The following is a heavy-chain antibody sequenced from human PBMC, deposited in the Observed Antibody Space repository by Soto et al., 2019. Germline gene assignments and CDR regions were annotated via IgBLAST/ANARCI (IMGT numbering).Heavy chain of an antibody. CDR1: GFTFDDYA. V-gene: IGHV3-9*01. CDR3: AKDRYYYDSSGYPL. Sequence: SLRLSCAASGFTFDDYAMHWVRQAPGKGLEWVSGISWNSGSIGYADSVKGRFTISRDNAKNSLYLQMNSLRAEDTALYYCAKDRYYYDSSGYPLWGHGTLVTVS. D-gene: IGHD3-22*01. J-gene: IGHJ4*01. CDR2: ISWNSGSI.